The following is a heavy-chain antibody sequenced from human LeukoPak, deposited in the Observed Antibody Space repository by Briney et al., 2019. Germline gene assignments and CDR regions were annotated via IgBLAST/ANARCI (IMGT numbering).Heavy chain of an antibody. CDR3: ARDGTFDI. J-gene: IGHJ3*02. Sequence: ASVKVSCKASGYTFTDYYMHWVRHAPGQGLEWMGWINPDSGVTNYPQKFQGRVTMTRDTSSSTAYMELIRLRSDDTAVYYCARDGTFDISGQGTMVTVSS. CDR1: GYTFTDYY. CDR2: INPDSGVT. V-gene: IGHV1-2*02. D-gene: IGHD2-15*01.